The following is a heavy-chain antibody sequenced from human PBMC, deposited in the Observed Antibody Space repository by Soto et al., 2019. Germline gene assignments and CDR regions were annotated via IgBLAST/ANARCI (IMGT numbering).Heavy chain of an antibody. CDR1: GFTFSSYG. CDR3: AKDQAMVTLRFYYGMDV. V-gene: IGHV3-30*18. J-gene: IGHJ6*02. Sequence: PGGSLRLSCAASGFTFSSYGMHWVRQAPGKGLEWVAVISYDGSNKYYADSVKGRFTISRDNSKNTLYLQMNSLRAEDMAVYYCAKDQAMVTLRFYYGMDVWGQGTTVTVSS. D-gene: IGHD5-18*01. CDR2: ISYDGSNK.